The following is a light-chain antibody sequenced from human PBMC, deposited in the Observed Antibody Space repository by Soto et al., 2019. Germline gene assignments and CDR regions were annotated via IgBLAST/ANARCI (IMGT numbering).Light chain of an antibody. V-gene: IGKV3-20*01. CDR3: QQYGSSPLYT. CDR2: GAS. Sequence: EIVLTQSPGTLSLSLGERATLSCRASQSVSSSYLAWYQQKPGQAPRLLIYGASSRATGIPDRFSGSGSGTDCTLTISRLEPEDFAVYYCQQYGSSPLYTFGQGTNLEIK. J-gene: IGKJ2*01. CDR1: QSVSSSY.